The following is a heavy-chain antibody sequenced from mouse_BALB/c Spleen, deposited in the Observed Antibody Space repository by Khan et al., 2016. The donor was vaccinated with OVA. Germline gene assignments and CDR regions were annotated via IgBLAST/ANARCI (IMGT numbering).Heavy chain of an antibody. V-gene: IGHV1S137*01. CDR1: GYTFTDYA. CDR2: ISTYYGDV. CDR3: ARVRKFAY. Sequence: QVQLQQSGAELVRPGVSVKISCKGSGYTFTDYALHWVKQSHAKSLEWIGVISTYYGDVDYSQKFTGKATMTVDRSSSTACMELARLTSDDSSIYYCARVRKFAYWGPGTLVTDSS. J-gene: IGHJ3*01.